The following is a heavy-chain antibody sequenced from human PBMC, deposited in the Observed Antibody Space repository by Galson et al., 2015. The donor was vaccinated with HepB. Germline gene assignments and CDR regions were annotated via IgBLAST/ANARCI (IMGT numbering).Heavy chain of an antibody. CDR1: GFTFSSYS. J-gene: IGHJ6*02. D-gene: IGHD2-15*01. Sequence: SLRLSCAASGFTFSSYSMNWVRQAPGKGLEWVSSISSSSSYIYYADSVKGRFTISRDNAKNSLYLQMNSLRAEDTAVYYCARLGYCSGGSCFSIGNYGMDVWGQGTTVTVSS. CDR3: ARLGYCSGGSCFSIGNYGMDV. CDR2: ISSSSSYI. V-gene: IGHV3-21*01.